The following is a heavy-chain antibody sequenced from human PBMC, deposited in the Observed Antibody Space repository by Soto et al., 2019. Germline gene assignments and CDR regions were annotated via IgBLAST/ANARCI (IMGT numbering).Heavy chain of an antibody. CDR1: GGSISSYY. CDR2: IYYSGST. CDR3: ARTRIAVANYYYYGMDV. D-gene: IGHD6-19*01. Sequence: SETLSLTCTVSGGSISSYYWSLIRQPPGKGLEWIGYIYYSGSTNYNPSLKSRVTISVDTSKNQFSLKLSSVTAADTAVYYCARTRIAVANYYYYGMDVWGQGTTVTVSS. V-gene: IGHV4-59*01. J-gene: IGHJ6*02.